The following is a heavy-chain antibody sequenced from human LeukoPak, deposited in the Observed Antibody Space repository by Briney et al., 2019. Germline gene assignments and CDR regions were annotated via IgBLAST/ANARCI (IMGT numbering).Heavy chain of an antibody. Sequence: GGFDPEDGETIYAQKFQGRVTMTEDTSTDTAYMELSSLRSEDTAVYYCATDLYDILTGDGYWGQGTLVTVSS. J-gene: IGHJ4*02. V-gene: IGHV1-24*01. CDR3: ATDLYDILTGDGY. D-gene: IGHD3-9*01. CDR2: FDPEDGET.